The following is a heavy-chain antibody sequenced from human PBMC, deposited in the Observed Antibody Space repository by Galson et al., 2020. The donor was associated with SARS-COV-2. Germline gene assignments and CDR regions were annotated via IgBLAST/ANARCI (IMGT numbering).Heavy chain of an antibody. J-gene: IGHJ4*02. V-gene: IGHV4-34*01. CDR3: ARGEVYYDVWSGHTYYFDY. CDR2: INHSGST. CDR1: GGSFSGYY. Sequence: SETLSLTCAVYGGSFSGYYWSWIRQPPGKGLEWIGEINHSGSTNYNPSLKSRVTISVDTSKNQFSLKLSSVTAADTAVYYCARGEVYYDVWSGHTYYFDYWGQGTLVTVSS. D-gene: IGHD3-3*01.